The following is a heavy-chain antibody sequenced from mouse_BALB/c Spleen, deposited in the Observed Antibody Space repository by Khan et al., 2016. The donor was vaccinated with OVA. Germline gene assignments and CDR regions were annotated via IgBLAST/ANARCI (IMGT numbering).Heavy chain of an antibody. CDR3: ARVGYTGTMDY. Sequence: QIQLVQSGPELKKPGEPVKISCKASGYTFTKHGLNWAKQAPGKVLKWMGWINTYTGEPTYADDFRGRFAFSLETSASTAYLQINNLKDEDTATYFCARVGYTGTMDYWGQGTSVTVSS. CDR1: GYTFTKHG. D-gene: IGHD4-1*01. J-gene: IGHJ4*01. CDR2: INTYTGEP. V-gene: IGHV9-3-1*01.